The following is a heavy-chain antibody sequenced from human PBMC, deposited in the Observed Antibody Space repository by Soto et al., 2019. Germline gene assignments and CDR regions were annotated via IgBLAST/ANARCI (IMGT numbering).Heavy chain of an antibody. CDR3: ARVRPIFGVVIIPVSPYYGMDV. D-gene: IGHD3-3*01. CDR1: GGSFSGYY. CDR2: INHSGST. J-gene: IGHJ6*02. V-gene: IGHV4-34*01. Sequence: SETLSLSCAVYGGSFSGYYWSWIRQPPGKGREWIGEINHSGSTNYNPSLKSRVTISVDTSKNPFSLKLSSVTAADTAVYYCARVRPIFGVVIIPVSPYYGMDVWGQGTTVT.